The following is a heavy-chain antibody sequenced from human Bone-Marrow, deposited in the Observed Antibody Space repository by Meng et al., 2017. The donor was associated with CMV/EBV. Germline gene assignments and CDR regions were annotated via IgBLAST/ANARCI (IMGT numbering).Heavy chain of an antibody. V-gene: IGHV4-61*01. CDR1: GGSVSSGSYY. D-gene: IGHD3-3*01. CDR3: ARVYRYYDFWSGYYFDY. J-gene: IGHJ4*02. CDR2: SYYSGST. Sequence: GSLRLSCTVSGGSVSSGSYYWSWIRQPPGKGLEWIGYSYYSGSTNYNPSLKSRVTISVDTSKNQFSLKLSSVTAADTAVYYCARVYRYYDFWSGYYFDYWGQGTLVTFYS.